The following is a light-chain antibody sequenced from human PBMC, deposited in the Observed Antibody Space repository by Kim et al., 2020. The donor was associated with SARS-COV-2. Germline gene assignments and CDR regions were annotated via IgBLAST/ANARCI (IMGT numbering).Light chain of an antibody. CDR1: SLRNYY. Sequence: SSELTQDPAVSVALGQTVTITCQGDSLRNYYASWYQQKPGQTPMLVIFGKNNRPSGIPYRFSGSNSRNTSSLTITGAQAEDEADYYCNSRDSSGNQWVFGGGTQLTVL. CDR2: GKN. V-gene: IGLV3-19*01. J-gene: IGLJ3*02. CDR3: NSRDSSGNQWV.